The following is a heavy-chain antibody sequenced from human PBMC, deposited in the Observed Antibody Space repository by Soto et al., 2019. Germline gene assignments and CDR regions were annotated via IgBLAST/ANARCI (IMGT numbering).Heavy chain of an antibody. CDR2: MNPNSGNT. CDR3: ASGLRINKRIAADAFDI. J-gene: IGHJ3*02. Sequence: APVKISSKASGYTFTSYDITWVRQATGQGLEWMGWMNPNSGNTGYAQKFQGRVTMTGNTSISTAYMELSSLRSEDTAVYYCASGLRINKRIAADAFDIWGQGTMVTVS. V-gene: IGHV1-8*02. D-gene: IGHD6-6*01. CDR1: GYTFTSYD.